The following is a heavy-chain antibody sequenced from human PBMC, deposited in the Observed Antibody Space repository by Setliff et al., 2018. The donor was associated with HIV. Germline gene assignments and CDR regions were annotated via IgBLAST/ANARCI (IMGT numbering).Heavy chain of an antibody. V-gene: IGHV4-39*01. D-gene: IGHD3-22*01. Sequence: LTCTVSGDSISSSSYYWGWIRQPPGKGLEWIGSISYSGSTYYNPSLKSRVTISVDTSKNQFSLKLSSVTAADTAVYYCATNSDTSGYPPPPFDYWGQGTLVTVSS. J-gene: IGHJ4*02. CDR2: ISYSGST. CDR3: ATNSDTSGYPPPPFDY. CDR1: GDSISSSSYY.